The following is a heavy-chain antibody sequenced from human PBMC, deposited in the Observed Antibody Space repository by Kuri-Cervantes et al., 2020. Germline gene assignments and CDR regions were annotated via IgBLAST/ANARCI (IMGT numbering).Heavy chain of an antibody. V-gene: IGHV4-59*01. CDR2: IYYSGST. CDR1: GGSISSYY. D-gene: IGHD5-12*01. Sequence: SETLSLTCTVSGGSISSYYWSWIRQPPGKGLEWIGYIYYSGSTNYNPSLKSRVTISVDTSKKQFSLKLSSVTAADTAVYYCARSTSGYDDDAFDIWGQGTMVTVSS. CDR3: ARSTSGYDDDAFDI. J-gene: IGHJ3*02.